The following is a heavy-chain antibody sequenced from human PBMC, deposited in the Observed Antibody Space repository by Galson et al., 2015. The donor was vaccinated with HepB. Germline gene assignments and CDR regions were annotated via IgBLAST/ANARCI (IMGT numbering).Heavy chain of an antibody. Sequence: SLRLSCAASGFTFSDYYMSWIRQAPGKGLEWVSYISSSSSYTSYADSVKGRFTISRDNAKNSLYLQMSSLRDEDTALYHCARSTIFGVAPRDDYYMDVWGKGTTVTVSS. D-gene: IGHD3-3*01. CDR2: ISSSSSYT. V-gene: IGHV3-11*03. J-gene: IGHJ6*03. CDR1: GFTFSDYY. CDR3: ARSTIFGVAPRDDYYMDV.